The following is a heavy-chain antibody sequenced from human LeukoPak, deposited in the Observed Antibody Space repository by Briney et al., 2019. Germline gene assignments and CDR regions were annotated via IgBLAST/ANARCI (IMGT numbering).Heavy chain of an antibody. D-gene: IGHD5-18*01. Sequence: ASVKVSCKASGYTFKNYYLHWVRQAPGQGLEWLGHIDPNSGGTKYAHKFQGRVTMTRDTSTSSAYMELSSLIFDDTALYYCARDVGYNSGSDWQKYFDSWGHGTLVTVSS. V-gene: IGHV1-2*06. J-gene: IGHJ4*01. CDR2: IDPNSGGT. CDR3: ARDVGYNSGSDWQKYFDS. CDR1: GYTFKNYY.